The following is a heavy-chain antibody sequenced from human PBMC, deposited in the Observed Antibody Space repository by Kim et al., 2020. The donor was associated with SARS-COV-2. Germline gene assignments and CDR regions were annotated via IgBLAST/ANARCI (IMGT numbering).Heavy chain of an antibody. J-gene: IGHJ4*02. Sequence: GGSLRLSCAASGFTFSSYGMHWVRQAPGKGLEWVAVISYDGSNKYYADSVKGRFTISRDNSKNTLYLQMNSLRAEDTAVYYCAKDLYGPGAPLDYWGQGTLVTVSS. CDR2: ISYDGSNK. CDR1: GFTFSSYG. D-gene: IGHD4-17*01. V-gene: IGHV3-30*18. CDR3: AKDLYGPGAPLDY.